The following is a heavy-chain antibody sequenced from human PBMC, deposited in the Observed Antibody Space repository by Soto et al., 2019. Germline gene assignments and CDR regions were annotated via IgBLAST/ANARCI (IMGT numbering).Heavy chain of an antibody. Sequence: PSETLSLTCTVSGGSISSGGYYWSWIRQHPGKGLEWIGYIYYSGSTYYNPSLKSRVTISVDTSKNQFSLKLSSVTAADTAVYYCARDSASYGPLPYGMDVWGQGTTVTVSS. V-gene: IGHV4-31*03. CDR1: GGSISSGGYY. J-gene: IGHJ6*02. CDR3: ARDSASYGPLPYGMDV. D-gene: IGHD5-18*01. CDR2: IYYSGST.